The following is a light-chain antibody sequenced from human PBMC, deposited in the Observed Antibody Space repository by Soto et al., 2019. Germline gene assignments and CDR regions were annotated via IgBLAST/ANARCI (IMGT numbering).Light chain of an antibody. CDR3: QQYNNWPTGT. Sequence: EIVMTQSPATLSVSPGERATLSCRVSQSVSSNLAWYQQKPGQAPRLLIYGASTRATGIPARFSGSGSGTEFTLTISSLQSEDFAVYYCQQYNNWPTGTFGQGTKVEIK. J-gene: IGKJ1*01. CDR1: QSVSSN. CDR2: GAS. V-gene: IGKV3-15*01.